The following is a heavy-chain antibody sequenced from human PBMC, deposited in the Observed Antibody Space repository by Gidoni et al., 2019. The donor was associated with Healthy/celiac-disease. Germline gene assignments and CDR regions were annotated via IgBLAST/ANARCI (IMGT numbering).Heavy chain of an antibody. CDR1: GGSISSYY. J-gene: IGHJ4*02. CDR2: IYYSGST. Sequence: QVQLQESGPGLVKHSETLSLTCTVAGGSISSYYWSWSRPPPGKGLEWIGYIYYSGSTNYHPPLKSRVTISVDTSKNQFSLKLSSVTAADTAVYYCAREQNWANDYGDRFFDYWGQGTLVTVSS. CDR3: AREQNWANDYGDRFFDY. V-gene: IGHV4-59*01. D-gene: IGHD4-17*01.